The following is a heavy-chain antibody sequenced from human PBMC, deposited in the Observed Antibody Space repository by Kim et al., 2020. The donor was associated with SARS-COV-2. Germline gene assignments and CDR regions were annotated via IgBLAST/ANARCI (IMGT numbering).Heavy chain of an antibody. CDR2: INPSGGST. J-gene: IGHJ6*02. V-gene: IGHV1-46*01. CDR1: GYTFTSYY. Sequence: ASVKVSCKASGYTFTSYYMHWVRQAPGQGLEWMGIINPSGGSTSYAQKFQGRVTMTRDTSTSTVYMELSSLRSEDTAVYYCARALGPQVVPAAPSYYYYYGMDVWGQGTTVTVSS. CDR3: ARALGPQVVPAAPSYYYYYGMDV. D-gene: IGHD2-2*01.